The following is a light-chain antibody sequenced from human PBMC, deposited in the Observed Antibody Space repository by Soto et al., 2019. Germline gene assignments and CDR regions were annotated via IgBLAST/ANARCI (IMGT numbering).Light chain of an antibody. CDR2: DVS. CDR1: SSDVGGYNY. CDR3: SSYAGGHTALL. J-gene: IGLJ2*01. Sequence: QSALTQPRSVSGSPGQSVTISCTGTSSDVGGYNYVSWYQQHPGTVPKLMIYDVSNRPSGVPDRFSGSKSGNTASLTISGLQPEDEADYYCSSYAGGHTALLFGAGTKLTVL. V-gene: IGLV2-11*01.